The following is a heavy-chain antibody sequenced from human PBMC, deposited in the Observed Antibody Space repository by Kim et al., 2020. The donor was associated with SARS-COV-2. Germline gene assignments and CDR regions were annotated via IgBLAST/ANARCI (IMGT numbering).Heavy chain of an antibody. J-gene: IGHJ4*02. V-gene: IGHV1-18*01. CDR2: ISAFNGNT. Sequence: ASVKVSCKASGYIFSSSGISWVRQAPGQGLEWMGWISAFNGNTNYAQKVQGRVTMTTDTSTSTAYMELRSLRSDDTAVYYCATTEGSSWSGKLDYWGQGT. D-gene: IGHD6-13*01. CDR3: ATTEGSSWSGKLDY. CDR1: GYIFSSSG.